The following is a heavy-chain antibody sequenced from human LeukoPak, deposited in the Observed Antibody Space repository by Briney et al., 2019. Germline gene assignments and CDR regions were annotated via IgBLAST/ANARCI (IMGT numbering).Heavy chain of an antibody. Sequence: SETLSLTCIVSGGSVTSGSYYWSWIRQPPGKGLEWIGFIDFRGSTNYNPSLKSRVTILVDASKNHFSLKMRSVIAADTAVYYCARDSSRGYEGYGLDSWGQGTLVTVSS. CDR3: ARDSSRGYEGYGLDS. CDR1: GGSVTSGSYY. CDR2: IDFRGST. V-gene: IGHV4-61*03. D-gene: IGHD5-12*01. J-gene: IGHJ4*02.